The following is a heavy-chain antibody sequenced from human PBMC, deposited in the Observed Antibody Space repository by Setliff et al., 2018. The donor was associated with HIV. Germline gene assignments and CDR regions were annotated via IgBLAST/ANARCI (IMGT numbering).Heavy chain of an antibody. Sequence: PSETLSLTCTVSGGSFSSGSYYWSWIRQSAGKGLEWIGRIYTIGSTNYNPSLKSRVTISVDTSKNQFSLKLSSVTAADTAVYYCAREGGKLWFGELLYAFDIWGQGTMVTVSS. D-gene: IGHD3-10*01. CDR2: IYTIGST. CDR3: AREGGKLWFGELLYAFDI. V-gene: IGHV4-61*02. J-gene: IGHJ3*02. CDR1: GGSFSSGSYY.